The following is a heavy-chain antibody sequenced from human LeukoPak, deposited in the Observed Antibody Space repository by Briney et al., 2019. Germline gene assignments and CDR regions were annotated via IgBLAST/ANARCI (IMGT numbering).Heavy chain of an antibody. CDR3: AKDQYGSGSYQSPWFDP. Sequence: GGSLILSCVASGFSLSSYSMNWVRQAPGKGLEWVAVISYDGSNKYYADSVKGRFTISRDNSKNTLYLQMNSLRAEDTAVYYCAKDQYGSGSYQSPWFDPWGQGTLVTVSS. CDR2: ISYDGSNK. J-gene: IGHJ5*02. D-gene: IGHD3-10*01. CDR1: GFSLSSYS. V-gene: IGHV3-30*18.